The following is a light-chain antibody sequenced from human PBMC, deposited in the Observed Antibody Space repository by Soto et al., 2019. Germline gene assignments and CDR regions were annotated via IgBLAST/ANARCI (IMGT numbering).Light chain of an antibody. CDR3: QQGSSTLT. J-gene: IGKJ4*01. CDR2: GAS. CDR1: QSINRY. V-gene: IGKV1-39*01. Sequence: DIQMTQSPSSLSASVGDRVTITCRASQSINRYLNWYQQKPGTAPKLLISGASSLQSGVPPRFSGSGSGTDFTLTISSLQPEDFATYYCQQGSSTLTFGGGTKVDIK.